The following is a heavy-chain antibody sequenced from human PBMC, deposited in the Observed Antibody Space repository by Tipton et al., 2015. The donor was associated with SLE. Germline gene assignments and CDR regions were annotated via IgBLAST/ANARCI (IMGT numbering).Heavy chain of an antibody. CDR1: GGSISSSNW. J-gene: IGHJ6*03. CDR2: IYHSGST. Sequence: TLSLTCAVSGGSISSSNWWTWVRQSPDKGLEWIGEIYHSGSTNYNPSLKSRVTISVDTSKNQFSLKLSSVTAADTAVYYCARGGGDGYYYYYMDVWGKGTTVTVSS. V-gene: IGHV4-4*02. D-gene: IGHD2-21*01. CDR3: ARGGGDGYYYYYMDV.